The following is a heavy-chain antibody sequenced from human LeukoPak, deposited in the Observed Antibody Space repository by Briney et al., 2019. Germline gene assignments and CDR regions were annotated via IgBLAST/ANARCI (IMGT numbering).Heavy chain of an antibody. CDR2: ITGSGGNT. J-gene: IGHJ4*02. D-gene: IGHD2-21*02. CDR1: GFTFGSYV. CDR3: AKVTAGVFDY. Sequence: PGGSLRLSCAASGFTFGSYVMTWVRQAPGKGLEWVSTITGSGGNTYYADSVKGRFTISRDNTKNTLYLQMNSLRAEDAALYYCAKVTAGVFDYWGQGTPVTVSS. V-gene: IGHV3-23*01.